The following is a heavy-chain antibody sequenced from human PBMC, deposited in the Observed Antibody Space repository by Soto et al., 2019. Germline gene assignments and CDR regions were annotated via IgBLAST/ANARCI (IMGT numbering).Heavy chain of an antibody. CDR1: GGTFSSYA. Sequence: QVQLVQSGAEVKKPGSSVKVSCKASGGTFSSYAISWVRQAPGQGLEWMGGIIPIFGTANYAQKFQGRVTITADESTSTAYIERSSLRSEDTAVYYCAGLTPGYCSGGSCSGYWGQGTLVTVSS. CDR2: IIPIFGTA. V-gene: IGHV1-69*01. D-gene: IGHD2-15*01. CDR3: AGLTPGYCSGGSCSGY. J-gene: IGHJ4*02.